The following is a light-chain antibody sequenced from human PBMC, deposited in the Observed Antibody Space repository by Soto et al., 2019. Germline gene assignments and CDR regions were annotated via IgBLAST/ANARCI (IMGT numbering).Light chain of an antibody. CDR3: GAWDGSLGAVV. CDR2: DNN. CDR1: SSNIGNNY. V-gene: IGLV1-51*01. Sequence: QSVLTQPPSVSAAPGQKVTISCSGSSSNIGNNYVFWYQQLPGTAPKLLIYDNNNRPSGIPDRFSGSKSGTSATLGITGLQAGDEADYYCGAWDGSLGAVVFGGGTKLTVL. J-gene: IGLJ2*01.